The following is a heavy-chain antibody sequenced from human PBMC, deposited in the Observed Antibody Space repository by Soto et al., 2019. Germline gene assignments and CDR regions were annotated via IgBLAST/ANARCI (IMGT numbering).Heavy chain of an antibody. CDR3: ARVQGYCSGGSCYRGPLVGP. D-gene: IGHD2-15*01. V-gene: IGHV1-46*03. J-gene: IGHJ5*02. CDR1: GYTFTSYY. Sequence: EASVKVSCKASGYTFTSYYMHWVRQAPGQGLEWMGIINPSGGSTSYAQKFQGRVTMTRDTSTSTVYMELSSLRSEDTAVYYCARVQGYCSGGSCYRGPLVGPWGQGTLVTVSS. CDR2: INPSGGST.